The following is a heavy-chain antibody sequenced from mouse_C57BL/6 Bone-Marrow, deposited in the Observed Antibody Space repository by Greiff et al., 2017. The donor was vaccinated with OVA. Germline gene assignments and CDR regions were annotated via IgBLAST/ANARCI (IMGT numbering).Heavy chain of an antibody. V-gene: IGHV2-5*01. CDR2: IWRGGST. D-gene: IGHD1-1*01. Sequence: QVQLKESGPGLVQPSQSLSITCTVSGFSLTSYGVHWVRQSPGKGLEWLGVIWRGGSTDYNAAFMSRLSITKDNSKSQVFFKMNSLQADDTAIYYCAKKGYGSSHWYFDVWGTGTTVTVSS. CDR3: AKKGYGSSHWYFDV. J-gene: IGHJ1*03. CDR1: GFSLTSYG.